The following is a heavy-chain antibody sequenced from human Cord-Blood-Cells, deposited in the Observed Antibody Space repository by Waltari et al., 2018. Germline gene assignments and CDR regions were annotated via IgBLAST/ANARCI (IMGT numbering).Heavy chain of an antibody. J-gene: IGHJ4*02. CDR1: RGTFSRYV. CDR3: AREVSPEYSSSFDY. V-gene: IGHV1-69*09. Sequence: QVQLVQSGAEVKKHGSVVKVSCMASRGTFSRYVMSWLRKAPGQGLGWLGRIIPILDIANYAQKFQGRVTITADKSTSTAYMDLSSLRSEDTAVYYCAREVSPEYSSSFDYWGQGTLVTVSS. CDR2: IIPILDIA. D-gene: IGHD6-6*01.